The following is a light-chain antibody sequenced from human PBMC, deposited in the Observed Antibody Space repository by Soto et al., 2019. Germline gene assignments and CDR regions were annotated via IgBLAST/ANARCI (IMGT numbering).Light chain of an antibody. J-gene: IGLJ1*01. CDR3: SSYTSSYTDV. Sequence: QSALTQPASVSGSPGQSITISCTGTSSDVGRYNYVSWYQQHPGKAPKLMIYDVTNRPSGVSNRFSGSKSGNTASLTISGLQVEDEADYYCSSYTSSYTDVFGTGTKLTVL. CDR1: SSDVGRYNY. CDR2: DVT. V-gene: IGLV2-14*01.